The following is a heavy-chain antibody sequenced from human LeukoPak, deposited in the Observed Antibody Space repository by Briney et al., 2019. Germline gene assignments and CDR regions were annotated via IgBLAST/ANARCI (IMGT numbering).Heavy chain of an antibody. CDR3: ARDRGNSGYDY. J-gene: IGHJ4*02. CDR2: IIPILGIA. Sequence: ASVKVSCKASGGTFSSYATSWVRQAPGQGLEWMGRIIPILGIANYAQKFQGRATITADKSTSTAYMELSSLRSEDTAVYYCARDRGNSGYDYWGQGTLVTVSS. V-gene: IGHV1-69*04. CDR1: GGTFSSYA. D-gene: IGHD5-12*01.